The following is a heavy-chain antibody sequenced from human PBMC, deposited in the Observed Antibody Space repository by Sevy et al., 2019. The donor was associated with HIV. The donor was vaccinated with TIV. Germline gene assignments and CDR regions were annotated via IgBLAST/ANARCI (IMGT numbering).Heavy chain of an antibody. V-gene: IGHV4-4*07. CDR1: GGSISSYY. J-gene: IGHJ6*02. CDR2: IYTSGST. D-gene: IGHD2-2*01. Sequence: SDTLSLTCTVSGGSISSYYWSWIRQPAGKGLEWIGRIYTSGSTNYNPSLKSRVTMSVDTSKNQFSLKLSSVTAADTAVYYCAREDIVVVPAATTYYYYYGMDVWGQGTTVTVSS. CDR3: AREDIVVVPAATTYYYYYGMDV.